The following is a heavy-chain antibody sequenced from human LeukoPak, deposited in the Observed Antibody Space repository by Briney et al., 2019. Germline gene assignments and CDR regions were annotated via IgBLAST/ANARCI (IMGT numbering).Heavy chain of an antibody. J-gene: IGHJ4*02. CDR3: ARSHTAMVLDY. CDR2: ISSGSSYI. D-gene: IGHD5-18*01. Sequence: GGSLRLSCAASGFTFSSYSMNWVRQAPGKGLEWVSSISSGSSYIYYADSVKGRFAISRDNAKNSLYLQMNSLRAEDTAVYYCARSHTAMVLDYWGQGTLVTVSS. CDR1: GFTFSSYS. V-gene: IGHV3-21*01.